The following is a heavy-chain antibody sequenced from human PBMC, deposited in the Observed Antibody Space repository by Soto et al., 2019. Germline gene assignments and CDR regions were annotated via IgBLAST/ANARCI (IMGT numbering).Heavy chain of an antibody. CDR2: ISGSGGST. CDR3: AKVPGYSSGWYLPLYFDY. CDR1: GFTFSSYA. D-gene: IGHD6-19*01. J-gene: IGHJ4*02. V-gene: IGHV3-23*01. Sequence: HPGGSLRLSCAASGFTFSSYAMSWVRQAPGKGLEWVSAISGSGGSTYYADSVKGRFTISRDNSKNTLYLQMNSLRAEDTAVYYCAKVPGYSSGWYLPLYFDYWGQGTLVTVSS.